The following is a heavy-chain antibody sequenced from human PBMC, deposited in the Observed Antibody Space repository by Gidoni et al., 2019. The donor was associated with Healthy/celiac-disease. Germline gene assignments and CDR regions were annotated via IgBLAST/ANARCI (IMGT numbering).Heavy chain of an antibody. J-gene: IGHJ3*02. CDR1: GCTFSSYA. Sequence: QVQLVQSGAEVKKPGSSVTVSCKASGCTFSSYAISWVRQAPGQGLEWMGGFIPIFGTANYAQKCQGRVTITADESTSTAYMELSSLGSEDTAVYYCARMLIDSSGWAAFDIWGQGTMVTVSS. CDR3: ARMLIDSSGWAAFDI. CDR2: FIPIFGTA. V-gene: IGHV1-69*01. D-gene: IGHD6-19*01.